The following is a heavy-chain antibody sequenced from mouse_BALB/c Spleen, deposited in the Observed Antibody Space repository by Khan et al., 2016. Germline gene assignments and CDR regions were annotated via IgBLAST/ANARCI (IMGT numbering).Heavy chain of an antibody. CDR2: IDPDYGST. J-gene: IGHJ2*01. CDR1: GYSFTGYN. CDR3: ASDCYGNLVDY. V-gene: IGHV1-39*01. D-gene: IGHD2-1*01. Sequence: VQLQQSGPELEKPGASVKISCKASGYSFTGYNMNWVKQSKGKSLEWIGNIDPDYGSTGYHQKFKGKATLTVDKYSSKAYMQRKSLTSEDSAVYYCASDCYGNLVDYWGQGTTLTVSS.